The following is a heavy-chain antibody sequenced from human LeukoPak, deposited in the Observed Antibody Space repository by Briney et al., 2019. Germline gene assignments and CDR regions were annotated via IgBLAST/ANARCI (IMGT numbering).Heavy chain of an antibody. CDR2: ISSSSSYI. CDR1: GFTFSSYS. V-gene: IGHV3-21*01. Sequence: PGGSLRLSCAASGFTFSSYSMNWVRQAPGKGLEWVSSISSSSSYIYYADSVKGRFTISRDSAKNSLYLQMNSLRAEDTAVYYCARDRYCSGGSCYIWFDPWGQGTLVTVSS. D-gene: IGHD2-15*01. CDR3: ARDRYCSGGSCYIWFDP. J-gene: IGHJ5*02.